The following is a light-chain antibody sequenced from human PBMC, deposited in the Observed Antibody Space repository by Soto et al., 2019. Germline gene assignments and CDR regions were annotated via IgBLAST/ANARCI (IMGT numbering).Light chain of an antibody. CDR2: DAS. CDR1: QSVRSY. CDR3: QHRSDWPLT. V-gene: IGKV3-11*01. Sequence: EIVLTQSPATLSLSPGERATLSCRASQSVRSYLAWYQQRPGQAPRLLIYDASNRVAGIPARFSGSGSGTDFTLTISSLEPEDFTVYYCQHRSDWPLTFGGGTKVDIK. J-gene: IGKJ4*01.